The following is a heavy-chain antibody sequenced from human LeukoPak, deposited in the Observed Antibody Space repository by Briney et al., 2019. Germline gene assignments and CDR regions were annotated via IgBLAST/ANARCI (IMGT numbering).Heavy chain of an antibody. CDR3: ARDGTTLSRWFDP. Sequence: AAVTVSFKASGYTFTSYGISWVRQAPGQGGEGMGWISAYNGNTNYAQKLQGRVTMTTDTSTSTAYMELRSLRSDDTAVYYCARDGTTLSRWFDPWGQGTLVTVSS. V-gene: IGHV1-18*01. J-gene: IGHJ5*02. CDR1: GYTFTSYG. D-gene: IGHD1-7*01. CDR2: ISAYNGNT.